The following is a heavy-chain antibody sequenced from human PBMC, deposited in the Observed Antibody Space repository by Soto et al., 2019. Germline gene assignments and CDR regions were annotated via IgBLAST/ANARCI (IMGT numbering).Heavy chain of an antibody. Sequence: PSETLSLTCTVSGGSISSGGYYWSWIRQHPGKGLEWIGYIYYSGSTYYNPSLKSRVTISVDTSKNQFSLKLSSVTAADTAVYYCARNRDDSSGYPKPPDYWGQGTLVTVSS. D-gene: IGHD3-22*01. J-gene: IGHJ4*02. CDR2: IYYSGST. CDR3: ARNRDDSSGYPKPPDY. CDR1: GGSISSGGYY. V-gene: IGHV4-31*03.